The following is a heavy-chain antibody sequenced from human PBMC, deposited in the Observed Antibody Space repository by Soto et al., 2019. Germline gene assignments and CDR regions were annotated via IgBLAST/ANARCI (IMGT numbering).Heavy chain of an antibody. CDR2: ISYDGSNK. Sequence: HPGGSLRLSCAASGFTFSSYAMHWVRQAPGKGLEWVAVISYDGSNKYYADSVKGRFTISRDNSKNTLYLQMNSLRAEDTAVYYCARESHVYTVTTFYFDYWGQGTLVTVSS. V-gene: IGHV3-30-3*01. D-gene: IGHD4-4*01. J-gene: IGHJ4*02. CDR3: ARESHVYTVTTFYFDY. CDR1: GFTFSSYA.